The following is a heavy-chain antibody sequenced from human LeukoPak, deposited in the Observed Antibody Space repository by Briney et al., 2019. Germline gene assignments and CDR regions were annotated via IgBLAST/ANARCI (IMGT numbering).Heavy chain of an antibody. CDR3: ARHVTVVPAATYYYYYYMDV. CDR2: IYPGDSDT. J-gene: IGHJ6*03. D-gene: IGHD2-2*01. V-gene: IGHV5-51*01. CDR1: GYSFTSYW. Sequence: GESLKISCKGSGYSFTSYWIGWVRQMPEKGLEWMGIIYPGDSDTRYSPSFQGQVTISADKSISTAYLQWSSLKASDTAMYYCARHVTVVPAATYYYYYYMDVWGKGTTVTVSS.